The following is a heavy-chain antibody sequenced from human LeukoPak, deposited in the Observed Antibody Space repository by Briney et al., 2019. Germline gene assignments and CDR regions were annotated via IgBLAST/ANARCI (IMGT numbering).Heavy chain of an antibody. CDR3: AKDSVIVVVPAAIRDY. CDR1: EFTFSSYA. V-gene: IGHV3-23*01. CDR2: ISGSGGDT. D-gene: IGHD2-2*02. Sequence: GGSLRLSCAASEFTFSSYAMSWVRQAPGKGLEWVSGISGSGGDTNYANSVKGRFTISRDNSKTTLYLQMNILRAEDTAVYYCAKDSVIVVVPAAIRDYWGQGTLVTVSS. J-gene: IGHJ4*02.